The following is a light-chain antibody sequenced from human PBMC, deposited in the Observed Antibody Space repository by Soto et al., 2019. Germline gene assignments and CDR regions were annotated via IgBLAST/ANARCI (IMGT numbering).Light chain of an antibody. CDR1: QSVSSK. CDR2: DAS. CDR3: QQRSNSPLT. V-gene: IGKV3-11*01. J-gene: IGKJ4*01. Sequence: EIVLTQSPATLSLSPGERATLSCRASQSVSSKLAWYQQKPGQAPRLLIYDASNRATGIPARFSGSGSGTDFTLTISSLEPEDIEAYYCQQRSNSPLTFGGGTKVEIK.